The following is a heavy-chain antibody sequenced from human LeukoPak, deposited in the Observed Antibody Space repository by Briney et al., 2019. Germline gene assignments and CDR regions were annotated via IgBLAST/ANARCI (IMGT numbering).Heavy chain of an antibody. V-gene: IGHV3-7*01. CDR3: ARGVYASGWYPDTFDY. J-gene: IGHJ4*02. CDR2: LKKDGSDR. Sequence: PGGSLRLSCAASGFTFSSYWMSWVRQAPGKGWEWLANLKKDGSDRYYAHSVKGRFTISRENAITSLYLQMHSLRAEDTALYYCARGVYASGWYPDTFDYWGQGTLVTVSS. D-gene: IGHD6-19*01. CDR1: GFTFSSYW.